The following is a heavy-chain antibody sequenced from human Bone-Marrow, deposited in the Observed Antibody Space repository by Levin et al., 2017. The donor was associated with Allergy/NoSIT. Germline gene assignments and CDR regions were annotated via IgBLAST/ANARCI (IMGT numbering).Heavy chain of an antibody. D-gene: IGHD3-22*01. CDR3: AKAAFYYDSSGYRAEYFHR. CDR2: ISWNGGNT. Sequence: LSLTCAASGFTFNNYALSWVRQAPGKGLEWVSGISWNGGNTGYADSVRGRFTISRDNAKNSLFLQMNSLRAEDTALYYCAKAAFYYDSSGYRAEYFHRWGQGTLVTVSS. CDR1: GFTFNNYA. J-gene: IGHJ1*01. V-gene: IGHV3-9*01.